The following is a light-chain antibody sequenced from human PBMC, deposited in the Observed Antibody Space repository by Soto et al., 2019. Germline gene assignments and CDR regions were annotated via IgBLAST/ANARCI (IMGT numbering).Light chain of an antibody. CDR3: QQSYSPPRT. CDR2: GAS. V-gene: IGKV3-15*01. CDR1: QSVSSD. Sequence: EIVMTQSPATLSVSPGERATLFCRASQSVSSDLAWYQQKPGQAPRLLISGASTRATGIPARFSGSGSGTEFTLTISSLQREDFETYYCQQSYSPPRTFGQRTKVDI. J-gene: IGKJ1*01.